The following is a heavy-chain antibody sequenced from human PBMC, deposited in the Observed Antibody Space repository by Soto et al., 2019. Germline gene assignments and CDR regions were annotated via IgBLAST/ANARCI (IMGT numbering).Heavy chain of an antibody. D-gene: IGHD2-21*02. V-gene: IGHV4-30-2*01. CDR1: GDSITSDRFS. Sequence: SLTFAVSGDSITSDRFSWSWIRQPPVPGLEWIGYIYHSGCTYYNPSLKSRVTISINRYKTQFYLKMSSVNATDTAVYYCARGGDDYFDSRGLGTLVTGSA. CDR3: ARGGDDYFDS. J-gene: IGHJ4*02. CDR2: IYHSGCT.